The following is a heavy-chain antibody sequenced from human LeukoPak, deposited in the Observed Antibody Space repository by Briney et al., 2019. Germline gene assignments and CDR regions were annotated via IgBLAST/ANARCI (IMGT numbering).Heavy chain of an antibody. J-gene: IGHJ4*02. D-gene: IGHD3-3*01. CDR3: TKRGNYVFRSGYSPFDY. CDR1: GVTSSSAS. Sequence: QPGGSLRLSCAASGVTSSSASMHSVRQAPGKGLEWVAFIRYDGSNKYYADSVEGRFTISRDNSKNTLYLQMNSLRAEDTAVYYCTKRGNYVFRSGYSPFDYWGQGTLVTVSS. V-gene: IGHV3-30*02. CDR2: IRYDGSNK.